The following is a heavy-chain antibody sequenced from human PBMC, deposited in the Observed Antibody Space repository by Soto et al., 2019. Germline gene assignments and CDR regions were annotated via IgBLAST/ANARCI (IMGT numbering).Heavy chain of an antibody. CDR2: INHSGST. CDR3: ARVDIAAAGGYYGMDV. CDR1: GGSFSGYY. Sequence: SETLSLSCAVYGGSFSGYYWSWIRQPPGKGLEWIGEINHSGSTNYNPSLKSRVTISVDTSKNQFSLKLSSMTAADTAVYYCARVDIAAAGGYYGMDVWGQGTTVTVSS. V-gene: IGHV4-34*01. D-gene: IGHD6-13*01. J-gene: IGHJ6*02.